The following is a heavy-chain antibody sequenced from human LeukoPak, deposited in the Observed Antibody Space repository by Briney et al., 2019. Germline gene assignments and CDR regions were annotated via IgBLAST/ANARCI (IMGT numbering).Heavy chain of an antibody. Sequence: GASVKVSCKASGYSFTGYSIHWVRQAPGQGLEWMGWINPNSGGTNYAQNFQGRVTMTWDTSISTAYMELSRLRSDDTAVYYCAKAGLTMHSSSPNWFDPWGQGTLVTVSS. J-gene: IGHJ5*02. D-gene: IGHD6-13*01. CDR2: INPNSGGT. CDR1: GYSFTGYS. CDR3: AKAGLTMHSSSPNWFDP. V-gene: IGHV1-2*02.